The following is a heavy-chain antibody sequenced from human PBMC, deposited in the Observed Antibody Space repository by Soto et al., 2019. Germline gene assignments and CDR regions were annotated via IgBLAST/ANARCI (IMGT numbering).Heavy chain of an antibody. Sequence: GASVKVSCKASGYTFTSCGIIWVRQAPGQGLERMGWISAYNGNTNYAQKLQGRVTMTTDTSTSTAYMELRSLRSDDTAVYYCAICQYYYDSSGYYYVDAFDIWGQGTMVTVSS. CDR2: ISAYNGNT. CDR1: GYTFTSCG. D-gene: IGHD3-22*01. CDR3: AICQYYYDSSGYYYVDAFDI. V-gene: IGHV1-18*01. J-gene: IGHJ3*02.